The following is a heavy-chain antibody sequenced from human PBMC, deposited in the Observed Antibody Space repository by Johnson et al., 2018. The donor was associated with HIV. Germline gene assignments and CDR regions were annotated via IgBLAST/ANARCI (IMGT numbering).Heavy chain of an antibody. Sequence: QVQLVESGGGLVKPGGSLRLSCAASGFTFSDYYMNWIRQAPGKGLEWVAVISYDGSIKYYGDSVKGRFTISRDNSKNTLYLQMNSLRVEDTAVYYCARDALLRFLEWFIWGQGTMVTVSS. CDR3: ARDALLRFLEWFI. CDR2: ISYDGSIK. CDR1: GFTFSDYY. V-gene: IGHV3-30*03. J-gene: IGHJ3*02. D-gene: IGHD3-3*01.